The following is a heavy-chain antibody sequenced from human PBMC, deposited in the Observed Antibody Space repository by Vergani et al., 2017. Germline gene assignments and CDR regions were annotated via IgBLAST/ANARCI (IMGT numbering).Heavy chain of an antibody. CDR2: VYYSGTT. CDR1: GDAISRDTYS. Sequence: QVQLQESGPGLVKPSQTLSLTCTLSGDAISRDTYSWNWVRQPPGKPLKWIGSVYYSGTTYYNPSLGGRVTRSIDKSKNHFSLTLTSVTAADSAFYFCARGQTGYSRDWSTYFFDMDVWDKGTTVTVSS. J-gene: IGHJ6*03. V-gene: IGHV4-30-4*07. CDR3: ARGQTGYSRDWSTYFFDMDV. D-gene: IGHD3/OR15-3a*01.